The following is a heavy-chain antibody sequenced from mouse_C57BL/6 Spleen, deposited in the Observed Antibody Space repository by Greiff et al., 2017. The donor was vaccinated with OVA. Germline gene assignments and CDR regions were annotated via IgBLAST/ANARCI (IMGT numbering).Heavy chain of an antibody. CDR1: GYAFSSYW. Sequence: QVQLQQSGAELVTPGASVKISCKASGYAFSSYWMNWVKQRPGKGLEWIGQIYPGDGDTNYNGKFKGKATLTADKSSSTAYMQLSSLTSEDAAVYFCARSGDYEAWFAYWGQGTLVTVSA. J-gene: IGHJ3*01. CDR3: ARSGDYEAWFAY. CDR2: IYPGDGDT. D-gene: IGHD2-4*01. V-gene: IGHV1-80*01.